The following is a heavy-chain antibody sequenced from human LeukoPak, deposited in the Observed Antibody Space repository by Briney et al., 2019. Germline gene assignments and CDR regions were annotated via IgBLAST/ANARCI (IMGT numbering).Heavy chain of an antibody. V-gene: IGHV4-59*01. Sequence: PSETLSLTCTVSGGSISSYCWSWIRQPPGKGLEWIGYIYYSGSTNYNPFLKSRVTISVDTSKNQFSLKLSSVTAADTAVYYCARDPGGYYDSSGYYSHVGYFDYWGQGTLVTVSS. CDR1: GGSISSYC. CDR3: ARDPGGYYDSSGYYSHVGYFDY. CDR2: IYYSGST. J-gene: IGHJ4*02. D-gene: IGHD3-22*01.